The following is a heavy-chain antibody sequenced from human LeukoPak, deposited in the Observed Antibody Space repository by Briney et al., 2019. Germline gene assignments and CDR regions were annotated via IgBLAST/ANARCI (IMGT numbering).Heavy chain of an antibody. CDR2: ISYTGST. CDR1: GGSISSYY. V-gene: IGHV4-59*01. D-gene: IGHD4-17*01. CDR3: ARDLVTVTKGSDI. J-gene: IGHJ3*02. Sequence: SETLSLTCTVSGGSISSYYWSWIRQPPGKGLEWIGYISYTGSTNYNPSLKSRVTISIDTSRNQFSLRLSSVTAADTAVYYCARDLVTVTKGSDIWGQGTMVSVSS.